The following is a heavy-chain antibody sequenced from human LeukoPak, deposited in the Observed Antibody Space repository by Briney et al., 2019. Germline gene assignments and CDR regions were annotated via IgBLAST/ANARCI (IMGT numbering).Heavy chain of an antibody. Sequence: PGGSLRLSCGASGFTFSSYAMTWVRQAPGKGLEWVSTIINSGATTYYADSVKGRFTISRDNSKNTLDLQMNSLRAEDTAAYYCAKDIHGDYGGLDYWGQGTLVTVSS. D-gene: IGHD4-17*01. J-gene: IGHJ4*02. CDR3: AKDIHGDYGGLDY. CDR2: IINSGATT. CDR1: GFTFSSYA. V-gene: IGHV3-23*01.